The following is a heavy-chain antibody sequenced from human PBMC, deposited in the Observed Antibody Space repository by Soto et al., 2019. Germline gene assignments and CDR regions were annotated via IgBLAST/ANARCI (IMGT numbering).Heavy chain of an antibody. CDR2: ISAYNGNT. CDR3: ARDGDICSSTSCYGPYGERRD. D-gene: IGHD2-2*01. Sequence: ASVKVSCKASGYTFTSYGISWVRQAPGQGLEWMGWISAYNGNTNYAQKLQGRVTMTTDTSTSTAYMELRSLRSDDTAVYYCARDGDICSSTSCYGPYGERRDWGQGTLVTVSS. CDR1: GYTFTSYG. J-gene: IGHJ4*02. V-gene: IGHV1-18*01.